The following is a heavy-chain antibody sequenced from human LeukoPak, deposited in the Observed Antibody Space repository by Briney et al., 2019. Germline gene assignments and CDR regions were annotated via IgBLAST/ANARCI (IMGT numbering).Heavy chain of an antibody. CDR3: ARSYSSGWYLSFDY. Sequence: SVKVSCEASGGTFSSYAISWVRQAPGQGLEWMGGIIPIFGTANYAQKFQGRVTITADESTSTAYMELSSLRSEDTAVYYCARSYSSGWYLSFDYWGQGTLVTVSS. D-gene: IGHD6-19*01. CDR1: GGTFSSYA. V-gene: IGHV1-69*13. J-gene: IGHJ4*02. CDR2: IIPIFGTA.